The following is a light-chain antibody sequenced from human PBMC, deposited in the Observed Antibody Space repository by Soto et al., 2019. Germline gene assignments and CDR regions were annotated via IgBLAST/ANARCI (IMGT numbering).Light chain of an antibody. J-gene: IGKJ1*01. CDR2: DAS. V-gene: IGKV1-5*01. Sequence: DIQMTQSPSTLSASVGDRVTITCRASQSISSWLAWYQQKPGKAPKLLIYDASSLESGVPSRFSGSGSGTEFPLTISSLQPDDFATYSCQQYNSYSGTFGQGTKVEIK. CDR3: QQYNSYSGT. CDR1: QSISSW.